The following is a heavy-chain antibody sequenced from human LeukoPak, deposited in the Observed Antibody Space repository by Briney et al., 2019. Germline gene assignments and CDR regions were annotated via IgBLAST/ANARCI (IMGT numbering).Heavy chain of an antibody. CDR1: GFTFSSYG. V-gene: IGHV3-30*18. J-gene: IGHJ4*02. Sequence: PGGSLRLSCAASGFTFSSYGMHWVRQAPGKGLEWVAVISYDGSAKYYSDSVKGRFTISRDSSKNTLYLQMNSLRAEDTAVYYCAKEEQQLISHGFDYWGQGTLVTVSS. CDR3: AKEEQQLISHGFDY. D-gene: IGHD6-13*01. CDR2: ISYDGSAK.